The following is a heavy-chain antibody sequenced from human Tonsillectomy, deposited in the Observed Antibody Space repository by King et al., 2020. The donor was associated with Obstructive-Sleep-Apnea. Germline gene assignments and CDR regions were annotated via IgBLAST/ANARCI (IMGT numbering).Heavy chain of an antibody. CDR3: AREVNYYDSGSSLDY. D-gene: IGHD3-10*01. J-gene: IGHJ4*02. CDR2: IYSGGST. CDR1: GFTVGSNY. V-gene: IGHV3-66*01. Sequence: VQLVESGGGLVQPGGSLRLSCAASGFTVGSNYMSWVRQAPGKGLEWVSIIYSGGSTYYADSVKGRFTISRDNSQNTLYLQMNSLRAEDTAVYYCAREVNYYDSGSSLDYWGQGTLVTVSS.